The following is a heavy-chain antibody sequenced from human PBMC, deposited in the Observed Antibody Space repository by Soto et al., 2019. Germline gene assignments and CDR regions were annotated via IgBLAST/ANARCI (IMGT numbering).Heavy chain of an antibody. CDR1: GFTFSSYA. J-gene: IGHJ4*02. Sequence: EVQLLESGGGLVQPGGSLRLSCAASGFTFSSYAMSWVRQAPGKGLEWVSAISGSGGSTYYEDFVKGRFTISRDNSKNTLYLQMNSLPAEDTAVYYCAKGAYIAAAGPNDYWGQGTLVPASS. CDR3: AKGAYIAAAGPNDY. V-gene: IGHV3-23*01. D-gene: IGHD6-13*01. CDR2: ISGSGGST.